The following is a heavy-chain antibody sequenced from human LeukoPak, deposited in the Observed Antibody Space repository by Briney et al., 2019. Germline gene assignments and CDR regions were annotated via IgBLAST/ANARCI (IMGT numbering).Heavy chain of an antibody. CDR1: GFPFSSYW. J-gene: IGHJ4*02. V-gene: IGHV3-74*01. CDR3: ARGGDYKNDY. Sequence: PGGSLILSCAASGFPFSSYWMHWVRPPPGKGLVWVSRINGAGSSISYADSVKGRVTISRDNAKNTLYLQMNNLRAEDTAVYYCARGGDYKNDYWGQGTLVTVSS. CDR2: INGAGSSI. D-gene: IGHD4-17*01.